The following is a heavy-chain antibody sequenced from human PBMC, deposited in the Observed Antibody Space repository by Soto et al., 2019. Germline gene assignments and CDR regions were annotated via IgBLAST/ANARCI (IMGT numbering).Heavy chain of an antibody. CDR1: GFTFSSYA. CDR2: ISGSGGST. D-gene: IGHD6-13*01. J-gene: IGHJ6*02. Sequence: EVQLLESGGGLVQPGGSLRLSCAASGFTFSSYAMSWVRQAPGKGLEWVSAISGSGGSTYYADSVKGRFTISRDNSKNTLYLQMNSLGAEDTAVYYCAKDLGSSWFNYYYYGMDVWGQGTTVTVSS. V-gene: IGHV3-23*01. CDR3: AKDLGSSWFNYYYYGMDV.